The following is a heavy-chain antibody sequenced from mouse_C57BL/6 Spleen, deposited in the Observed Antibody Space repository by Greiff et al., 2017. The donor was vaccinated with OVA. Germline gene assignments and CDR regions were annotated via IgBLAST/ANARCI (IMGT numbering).Heavy chain of an antibody. Sequence: EVKVVESGGGLVQPGGSMKLSCAASGFTFSDAWMDWVRQSPEKGLEWVAEIRNKANNHATYYAESVKGRFTISRDDSKSSVYLQMNSLRAEDTGIYYCTRRFTTVVATDYWGQGTTLTVSS. CDR1: GFTFSDAW. V-gene: IGHV6-6*01. CDR3: TRRFTTVVATDY. CDR2: IRNKANNHAT. J-gene: IGHJ2*01. D-gene: IGHD1-1*01.